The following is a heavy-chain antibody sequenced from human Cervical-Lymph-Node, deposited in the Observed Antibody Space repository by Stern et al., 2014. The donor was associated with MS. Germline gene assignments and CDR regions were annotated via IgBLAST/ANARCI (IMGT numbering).Heavy chain of an antibody. CDR1: GFTFSSYW. CDR2: IKYDGSRT. Sequence: EVQLVGSVGGLVQPGGSLRLSCAASGFTFSSYWMHWVRQAPGTGLGWVSGIKYDGSRTNSADSVKGRFTISRDNAKSTLFLQMNSLRADDTAVYYCASNNHYGVSLDYWGQGALVTVSS. D-gene: IGHD4-17*01. V-gene: IGHV3-74*02. CDR3: ASNNHYGVSLDY. J-gene: IGHJ4*02.